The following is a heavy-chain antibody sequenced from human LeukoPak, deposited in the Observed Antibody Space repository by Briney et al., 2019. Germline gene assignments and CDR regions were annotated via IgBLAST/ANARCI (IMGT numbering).Heavy chain of an antibody. CDR3: ARDHRVYGYFDY. CDR2: IYYSGST. V-gene: IGHV4-59*01. CDR1: GDSISGYY. D-gene: IGHD5/OR15-5a*01. Sequence: SETLSLTCTVSGDSISGYYWSWLRQPPGKGLEWIGYIYYSGSTNYNPSLKSRVTISVDTSKNQFSLKLSSVTAADTAVYYCARDHRVYGYFDYWGQGTLVTVSS. J-gene: IGHJ4*02.